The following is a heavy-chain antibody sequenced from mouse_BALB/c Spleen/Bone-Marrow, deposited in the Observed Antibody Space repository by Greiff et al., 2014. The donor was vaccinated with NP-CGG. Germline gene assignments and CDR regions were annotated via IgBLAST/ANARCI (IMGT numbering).Heavy chain of an antibody. J-gene: IGHJ2*01. CDR3: ARGPPLYYDYGFDY. CDR1: GYSFTGYT. CDR2: INPYNGGT. V-gene: IGHV1-18*01. Sequence: EVQLQQSGPELVKPGASMKISCKASGYSFTGYTMNWVKQSHGKNPEWIGLINPYNGGTRYNQKFKGKATLTVDKSSSTAYMELLSLTSADSAVYYCARGPPLYYDYGFDYWGQGTTLTVSS. D-gene: IGHD2-4*01.